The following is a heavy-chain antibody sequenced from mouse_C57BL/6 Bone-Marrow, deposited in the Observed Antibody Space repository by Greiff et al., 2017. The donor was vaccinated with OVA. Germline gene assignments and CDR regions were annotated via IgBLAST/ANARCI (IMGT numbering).Heavy chain of an antibody. V-gene: IGHV5-9-1*02. CDR1: GFTFSSYA. D-gene: IGHD2-2*01. Sequence: EVMLVESGEGLVKPGGSLKLSCAASGFTFSSYAMSWVRQTPETRLEWVAYISSGGDYIYYADTVKGRFTISRDNARNTLYLQMSSLKSEDTAMYDCTRGYDYYAMDYWGQGTSVTVSS. CDR2: ISSGGDYI. J-gene: IGHJ4*01. CDR3: TRGYDYYAMDY.